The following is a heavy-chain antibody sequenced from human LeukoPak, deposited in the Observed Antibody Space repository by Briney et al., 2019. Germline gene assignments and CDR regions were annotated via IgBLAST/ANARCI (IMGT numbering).Heavy chain of an antibody. Sequence: ASVKVSCKASGYTFTSYGISWVRQAPGQGLEWMGWISAYNGNTNYAQKLQGRVTMTTDTSTSTAYMELRSLRSDDTAVYYCARSGAVDYVWGSYRRYYFDYWGQGTLVTVSS. V-gene: IGHV1-18*01. CDR3: ARSGAVDYVWGSYRRYYFDY. CDR1: GYTFTSYG. J-gene: IGHJ4*02. CDR2: ISAYNGNT. D-gene: IGHD3-16*02.